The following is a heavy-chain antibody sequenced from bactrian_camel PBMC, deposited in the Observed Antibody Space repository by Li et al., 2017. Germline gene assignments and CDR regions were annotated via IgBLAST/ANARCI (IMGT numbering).Heavy chain of an antibody. Sequence: VQLVESGGGSVQTGQSLRLSCRASGLKFADSEMAWYRQAPGNDCELVSSITRGGKKEYLESVKGRFTISQDNAQNTVYLQMNSLEPEDTAVYYCAAEMYYWGESFSLCPVSFGHWGRGTQV. J-gene: IGHJ4*01. D-gene: IGHD3*01. CDR1: GLKFADSE. CDR3: AAEMYYWGESFSLCPVSFGH. V-gene: IGHV3S53*01. CDR2: ITRGGKK.